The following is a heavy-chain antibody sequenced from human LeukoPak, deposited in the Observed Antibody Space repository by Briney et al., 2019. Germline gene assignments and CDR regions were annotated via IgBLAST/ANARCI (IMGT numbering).Heavy chain of an antibody. CDR3: ARGTRGVNSPYFDY. CDR1: GYTFTIYG. D-gene: IGHD4-23*01. J-gene: IGHJ4*02. CDR2: ISAYNGNT. Sequence: ASVKVSYKASGYTFTIYGISWVRQAPGQGLEWMGWISAYNGNTNYAQKLQRRVTMTTDTFTSTAYMELRSLRSDDTAVYYCARGTRGVNSPYFDYWGQGTLVTVSS. V-gene: IGHV1-18*01.